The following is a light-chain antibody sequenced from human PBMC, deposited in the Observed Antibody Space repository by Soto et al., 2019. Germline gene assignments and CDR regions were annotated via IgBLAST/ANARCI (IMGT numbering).Light chain of an antibody. J-gene: IGKJ5*01. V-gene: IGKV1-13*02. CDR1: QGISSA. Sequence: AIQLTQSPSSLSASVGDRVTITCRASQGISSALAWYQQKPGKAPKLLLYDASSLERVVPSMFSGSGSGTDFTLTISSLQPEDFATYYCQQANSFPITFGQGTRLEIK. CDR2: DAS. CDR3: QQANSFPIT.